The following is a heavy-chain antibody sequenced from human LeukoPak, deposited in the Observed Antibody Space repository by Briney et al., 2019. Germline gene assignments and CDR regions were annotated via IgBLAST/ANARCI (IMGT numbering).Heavy chain of an antibody. J-gene: IGHJ4*02. CDR1: GGSFSGYY. Sequence: SETLSLTCAVYGGSFSGYYWSWIRQPPGKGLEWIGYIYYSGSTYYNPSLKSRVTISVDTSKNQFSLKLSSVTAADTAVYYCARFRVGVFDYWGQGTLVTVSS. D-gene: IGHD1-26*01. V-gene: IGHV4-34*09. CDR2: IYYSGST. CDR3: ARFRVGVFDY.